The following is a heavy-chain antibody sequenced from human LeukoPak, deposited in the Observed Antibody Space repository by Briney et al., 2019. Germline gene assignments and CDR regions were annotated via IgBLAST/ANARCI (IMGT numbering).Heavy chain of an antibody. Sequence: GASVKVSCKASGYTFTNYGFTWVRQAPGQGLEWMAWISAYNGNTKYAQRFQGRVTMTTDTSTSTAYMELRSLRSDDTAVYFCARDDSYTGSSHWGQGTLVTVSS. V-gene: IGHV1-18*01. CDR1: GYTFTNYG. D-gene: IGHD3-10*01. J-gene: IGHJ4*02. CDR3: ARDDSYTGSSH. CDR2: ISAYNGNT.